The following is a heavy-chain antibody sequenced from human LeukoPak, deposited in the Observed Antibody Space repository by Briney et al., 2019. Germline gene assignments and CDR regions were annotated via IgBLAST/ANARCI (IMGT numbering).Heavy chain of an antibody. J-gene: IGHJ4*02. CDR3: ARLSKWELLSNPGWADY. V-gene: IGHV3-20*04. Sequence: GGSLRLSCAASGFTFDDYGMSWVRQAPGKGLEWVSGINWNGGSTGYADSVKGRFTISRDNAKNSLYLQMNSLRAEDTALYYCARLSKWELLSNPGWADYWGQGTLVTVSS. D-gene: IGHD1-26*01. CDR1: GFTFDDYG. CDR2: INWNGGST.